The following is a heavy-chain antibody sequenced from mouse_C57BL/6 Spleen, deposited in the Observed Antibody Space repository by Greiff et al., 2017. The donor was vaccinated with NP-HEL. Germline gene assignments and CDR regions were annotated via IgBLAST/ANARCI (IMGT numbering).Heavy chain of an antibody. J-gene: IGHJ2*01. CDR1: LSTHTINL. CDR3: AISGRGYFDY. Sequence: QVQLQQPGAELVNPAASVKVPCKASLSTHTINLIHCLNHSPFQVLEWIGRIHPSHIYSNYNQKFKGKATLTVDKSSSAAYMQLSSLTSEDSSVYYCAISGRGYFDYWGQGTTLTVSS. D-gene: IGHD1-1*01. CDR2: IHPSHIYS. V-gene: IGHV1-74*01.